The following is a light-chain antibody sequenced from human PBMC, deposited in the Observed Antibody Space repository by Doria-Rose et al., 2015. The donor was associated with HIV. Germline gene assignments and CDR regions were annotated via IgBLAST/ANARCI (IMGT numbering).Light chain of an antibody. Sequence: DIQVTQSPESLGMSLVERATLNCKSNQSLLYTSQHYLAWYQQKPGQHPKMLIYWASTRQSGVPARFSGSGSGTDFTLTISSLEAEDVAVYYCQQYYDTPSFGPGTTVDIK. V-gene: IGKV4-1*01. CDR2: WAS. CDR1: QSLLYTSQHY. J-gene: IGKJ3*01. CDR3: QQYYDTPS.